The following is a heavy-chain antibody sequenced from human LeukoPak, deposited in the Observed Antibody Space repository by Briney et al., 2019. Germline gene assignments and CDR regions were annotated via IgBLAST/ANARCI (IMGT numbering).Heavy chain of an antibody. V-gene: IGHV3-74*01. Sequence: TGGSLRLSCAASGFTFSSYWMHWVRQAPGKGLVWVSRINTDGSSTSYADSVKGRFTISRDNAKNTLYLQMNSLRAEDTAVYYCARGHIVVVPAAIRAFDIWGQGTMVTVSS. CDR3: ARGHIVVVPAAIRAFDI. CDR1: GFTFSSYW. CDR2: INTDGSST. J-gene: IGHJ3*02. D-gene: IGHD2-2*02.